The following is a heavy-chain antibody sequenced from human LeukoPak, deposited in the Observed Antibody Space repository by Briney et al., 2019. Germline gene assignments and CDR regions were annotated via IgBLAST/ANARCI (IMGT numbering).Heavy chain of an antibody. V-gene: IGHV4-34*01. CDR2: INHSGRT. CDR1: GGSFSGYY. Sequence: SETLSLTCAVYGGSFSGYYWSWIRQPPGKGLEWIGEINHSGRTNYNPSLKNRVTISVDTSKNQFSQKLRFVTAADTAVYYCARFLAYCGCDCSNWYFDLWGRGTLDNVSS. J-gene: IGHJ2*01. D-gene: IGHD2-21*02. CDR3: ARFLAYCGCDCSNWYFDL.